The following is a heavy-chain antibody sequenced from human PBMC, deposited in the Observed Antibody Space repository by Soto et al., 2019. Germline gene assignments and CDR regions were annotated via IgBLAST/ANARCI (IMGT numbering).Heavy chain of an antibody. V-gene: IGHV5-51*01. CDR1: GYTFSTYW. J-gene: IGHJ4*02. CDR2: IYPADSYT. Sequence: PGESLKISCQGFGYTFSTYWIGWVRQKPGQVLDLMGAIYPADSYTRXXPSFEGHXXFSAYKSLSTXYLQWXSLMASDTARYYCARRRAWNDAFDFWGQGVLVTDSS. CDR3: ARRRAWNDAFDF. D-gene: IGHD1-1*01.